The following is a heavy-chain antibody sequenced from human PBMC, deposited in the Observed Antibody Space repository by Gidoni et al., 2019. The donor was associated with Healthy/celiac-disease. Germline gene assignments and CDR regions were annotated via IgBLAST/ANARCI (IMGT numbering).Heavy chain of an antibody. J-gene: IGHJ4*02. CDR2: IKQDGSEK. D-gene: IGHD6-13*01. Sequence: EVQLVESGGGLVQPGGSLRLSCAASGFNFSSYWLSWVRQAPGKGLEWVANIKQDGSEKYYVDSVKGRFTISRDNAKNSLYLQMNSLRAEDTAVYYCARVFFSSWAYYFDYWGQGTLVTVSS. CDR1: GFNFSSYW. V-gene: IGHV3-7*03. CDR3: ARVFFSSWAYYFDY.